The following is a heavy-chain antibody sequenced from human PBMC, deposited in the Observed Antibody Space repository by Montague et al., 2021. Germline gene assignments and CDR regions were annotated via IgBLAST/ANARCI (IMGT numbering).Heavy chain of an antibody. V-gene: IGHV3-74*01. CDR1: GFSFSRYW. CDR3: TFYKFRETPRGFDY. J-gene: IGHJ4*02. D-gene: IGHD3-10*01. CDR2: ISTEGSST. Sequence: SLRLSCAASGFSFSRYWMHWVRQAPGKGLVWVSRISTEGSSTTYADSVKGRFTTSRDNAKNMLYLHMNSLRAEETAVYYCTFYKFRETPRGFDYWGQGSLVTVSA.